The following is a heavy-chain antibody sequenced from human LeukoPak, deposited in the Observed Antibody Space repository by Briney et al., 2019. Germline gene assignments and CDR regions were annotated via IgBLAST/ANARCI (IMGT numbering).Heavy chain of an antibody. CDR1: GGSFSGYY. D-gene: IGHD2-15*01. V-gene: IGHV4-34*01. CDR3: ARPYCSGGSCSNWFDP. J-gene: IGHJ5*02. Sequence: SETLSLTCAVYGGSFSGYYWSWIRQPPGKGLEWIGEINHSGSTNYNPSLKSRVTISVDTSKNQFSLKLSSVTAADTAVYYCARPYCSGGSCSNWFDPWGQGTLVTVSS. CDR2: INHSGST.